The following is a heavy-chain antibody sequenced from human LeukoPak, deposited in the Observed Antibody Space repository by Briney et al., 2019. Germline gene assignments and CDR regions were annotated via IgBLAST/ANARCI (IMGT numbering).Heavy chain of an antibody. Sequence: SETLSLTCTVSGGSISSSSYYWGWIRQPPGKGLEWIGSIYYSGSTYYNPSLKSRVTISVDTSKNQFSLKLSSVTAADTAVYYCARLRYYYDSSGYWFDPWGQGTLVTVFS. V-gene: IGHV4-39*01. CDR3: ARLRYYYDSSGYWFDP. J-gene: IGHJ5*02. CDR2: IYYSGST. CDR1: GGSISSSSYY. D-gene: IGHD3-22*01.